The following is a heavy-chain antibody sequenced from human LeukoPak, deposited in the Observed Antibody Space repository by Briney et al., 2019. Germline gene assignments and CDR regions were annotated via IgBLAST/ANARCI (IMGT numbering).Heavy chain of an antibody. D-gene: IGHD5-18*01. CDR2: INYSGST. J-gene: IGHJ5*02. V-gene: IGHV4-59*01. Sequence: SETLSLTCTVSGGSINSYYWSWIRQSPGKGLEWIGYINYSGSTNYNPSLKGRVTMSVDTSKSQVSLKLSSVTAADTAVYYCAKGYNYAYGWFDPWGQGTLVTVSS. CDR1: GGSINSYY. CDR3: AKGYNYAYGWFDP.